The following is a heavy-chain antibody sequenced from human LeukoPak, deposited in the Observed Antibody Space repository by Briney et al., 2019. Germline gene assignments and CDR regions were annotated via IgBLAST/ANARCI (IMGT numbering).Heavy chain of an antibody. V-gene: IGHV3-21*04. J-gene: IGHJ5*02. Sequence: GGSLRLSCAASEFTFSSYSMNWVRQAPGKGLEWVSSISSSSNIYYADSVKGRFAVSRDNAKNEMYLQMNSLRAEDTAVYYCARDLTVVVPAAMWPWGQGTLVTVSS. CDR2: ISSSSNI. CDR1: EFTFSSYS. D-gene: IGHD2-2*01. CDR3: ARDLTVVVPAAMWP.